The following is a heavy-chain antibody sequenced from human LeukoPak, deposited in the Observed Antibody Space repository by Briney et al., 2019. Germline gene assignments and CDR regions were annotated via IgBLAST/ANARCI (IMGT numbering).Heavy chain of an antibody. V-gene: IGHV5-51*01. CDR2: IYPGDSDT. J-gene: IGHJ4*02. CDR1: GYTFTSYW. D-gene: IGHD2-21*02. CDR3: ARRVAYCGGDCYSFDY. Sequence: GESLKISCKGSGYTFTSYWIGWVRQMPGNRLEWMGIIYPGDSDTRYSPSFQGQVSISVDKSISTAYLQWSSLKASDTAMYYCARRVAYCGGDCYSFDYWGQGTLVTVSS.